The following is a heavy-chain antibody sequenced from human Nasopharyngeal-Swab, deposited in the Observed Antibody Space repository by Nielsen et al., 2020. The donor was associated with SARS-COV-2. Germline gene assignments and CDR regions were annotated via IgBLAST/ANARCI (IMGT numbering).Heavy chain of an antibody. D-gene: IGHD3-22*01. CDR1: SFTFSSYE. CDR3: ATSPFVTVIKRALDY. CDR2: ISSSGATM. Sequence: GESLKISCAASSFTFSSYEMNWVRQAPGKGLEWVSYISSSGATMYYADSVKGRFTISRDNAKNSLYLQMNSLRAEDTAVYYCATSPFVTVIKRALDYWGQGTLVTVSS. J-gene: IGHJ4*02. V-gene: IGHV3-48*03.